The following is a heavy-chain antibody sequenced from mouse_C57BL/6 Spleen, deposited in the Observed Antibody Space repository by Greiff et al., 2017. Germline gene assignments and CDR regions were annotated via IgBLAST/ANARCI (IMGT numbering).Heavy chain of an antibody. CDR1: GYTFTSYW. CDR3: ALIYQGFAY. CDR2: IDPSDSYT. D-gene: IGHD2-1*01. J-gene: IGHJ3*01. Sequence: QVQLQQPGAELVMPGASVKLSCKASGYTFTSYWMHWVKQRPGQGLEWIGEIDPSDSYTNYNQKFKGKSTLTVDKSSSTAYMQLSSLTSEDSAVYYCALIYQGFAYWGQGTLDTVSA. V-gene: IGHV1-69*01.